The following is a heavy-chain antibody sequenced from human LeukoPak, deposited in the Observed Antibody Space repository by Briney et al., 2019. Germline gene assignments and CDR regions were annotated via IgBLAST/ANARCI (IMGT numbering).Heavy chain of an antibody. V-gene: IGHV3-30*03. D-gene: IGHD3-10*01. Sequence: GGSLRLSCAASGFTFSRYGMHWVRQAPGKGLEWVAVISYDGSNKYYGDSVKGRFTISRDNSKNTLYLQMSSLRSEDTAVYYCARGPSITMVRGGQWYYYMDVWGKGTTVTISS. J-gene: IGHJ6*03. CDR1: GFTFSRYG. CDR2: ISYDGSNK. CDR3: ARGPSITMVRGGQWYYYMDV.